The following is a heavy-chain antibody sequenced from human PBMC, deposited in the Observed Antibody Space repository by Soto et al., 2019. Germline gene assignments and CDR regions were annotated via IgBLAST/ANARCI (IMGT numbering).Heavy chain of an antibody. CDR3: AKEFPTYSSSWYGFDY. CDR1: GFTFSSYA. CDR2: ISGSGGST. V-gene: IGHV3-23*01. Sequence: EVQLLESGGGLVQPGGSLRLSCAASGFTFSSYAMSWVRQAPGKGLEWVSAISGSGGSTYYADSVKGRFTISRDNSKNTLYLQMYSLRAEDTAVYYCAKEFPTYSSSWYGFDYWGQGTLVTVSS. J-gene: IGHJ4*02. D-gene: IGHD6-13*01.